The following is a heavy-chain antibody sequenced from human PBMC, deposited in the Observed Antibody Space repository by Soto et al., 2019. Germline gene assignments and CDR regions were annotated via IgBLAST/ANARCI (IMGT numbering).Heavy chain of an antibody. CDR1: GSTFSSYA. CDR3: ARELGYCSGGSCYMDGAFDF. D-gene: IGHD2-15*01. J-gene: IGHJ3*01. Sequence: EVQLWESGGGLVQPGGSLRLSCAASGSTFSSYAMSWVRQAPGKGLEWVSVISGSGDSTYYADSVKGRFTISRDNSKITLYVQMNSLRAEDTAVYYCARELGYCSGGSCYMDGAFDFWGQGTMVTVSS. CDR2: ISGSGDST. V-gene: IGHV3-23*01.